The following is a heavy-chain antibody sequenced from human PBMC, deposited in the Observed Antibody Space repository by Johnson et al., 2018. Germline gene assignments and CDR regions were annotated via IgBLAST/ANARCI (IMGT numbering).Heavy chain of an antibody. Sequence: VQLVESGGGVVQPGRSLRLSCAASGFFFTNYGMHWVRLAPGKGLEWVASIWFDGSNKYYADSVKGRFTISRDNSKNTLYLQITSLRAEDTAVFYCARAARTQYYYYGMDVWGQGTTVTVSS. D-gene: IGHD6-6*01. CDR1: GFFFTNYG. CDR3: ARAARTQYYYYGMDV. CDR2: IWFDGSNK. V-gene: IGHV3-33*01. J-gene: IGHJ6*02.